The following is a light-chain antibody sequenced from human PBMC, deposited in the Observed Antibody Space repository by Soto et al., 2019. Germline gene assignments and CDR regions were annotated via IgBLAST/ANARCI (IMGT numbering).Light chain of an antibody. CDR1: QSVSSN. CDR2: GAS. CDR3: QQYNNWTIT. Sequence: EIVMTQSPATLSVSPGERATLSCRASQSVSSNLAWYQQKPGQAPRLLIYGASTRATGIPARFSGSGSGTEFNLTISRLQSEDFAVYYCQQYNNWTITFGQGTRREIK. J-gene: IGKJ5*01. V-gene: IGKV3D-15*01.